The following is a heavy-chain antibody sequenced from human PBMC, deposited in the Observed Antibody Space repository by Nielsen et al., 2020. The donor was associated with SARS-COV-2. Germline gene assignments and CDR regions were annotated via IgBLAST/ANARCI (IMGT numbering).Heavy chain of an antibody. CDR2: IDWDDDK. CDR3: ARISGIAVAGPYFDY. D-gene: IGHD6-19*01. Sequence: SGPTLMKPTQTLTLTCTFSGFSLSTSGMCVSWIRQPPGKALEWLARIDWDDDKYYSTSLKTRLTISKDTSKNQVVLTMTNMDPVDTATYYCARISGIAVAGPYFDYWGQGTLVTVSS. V-gene: IGHV2-70*11. CDR1: GFSLSTSGMC. J-gene: IGHJ4*02.